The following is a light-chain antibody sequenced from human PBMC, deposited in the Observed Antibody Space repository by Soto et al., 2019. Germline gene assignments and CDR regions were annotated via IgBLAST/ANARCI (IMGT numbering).Light chain of an antibody. V-gene: IGKV3-20*01. CDR3: QQYGSSPRT. Sequence: IVLTQSPGSLSLSPGERATLSCRASQSVSSKYLVWYQQKPGQAPRLLIYGASSRATGIPDRFSGSGSGTDFTLTISRLEPEDFAVYYCQQYGSSPRTFGQGTRLEIK. CDR2: GAS. J-gene: IGKJ5*01. CDR1: QSVSSKY.